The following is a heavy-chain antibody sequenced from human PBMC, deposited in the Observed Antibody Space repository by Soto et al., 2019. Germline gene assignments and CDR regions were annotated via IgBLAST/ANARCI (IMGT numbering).Heavy chain of an antibody. CDR1: GSDITTYY. CDR2: IYDTGST. Sequence: SETLSLTCTVSGSDITTYYWSWLRQSPGKGLEWIGHIYDTGSTTYNPFLKSRVTISVDTSNKQFSLRLTSVTAADTAVYYCARCPIDHNWFDPWGQGTLVTVSS. CDR3: ARCPIDHNWFDP. J-gene: IGHJ5*02. V-gene: IGHV4-59*01. D-gene: IGHD3-9*01.